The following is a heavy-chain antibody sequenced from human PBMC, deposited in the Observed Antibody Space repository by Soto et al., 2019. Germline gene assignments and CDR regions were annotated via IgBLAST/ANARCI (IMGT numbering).Heavy chain of an antibody. CDR3: TRAAIRGELLEY. CDR1: GFTVSSNY. J-gene: IGHJ4*02. Sequence: GGSLRLSCVTSGFTVSSNYMHWVRQAPGKGLEWVALIWHDGSNKGYADSVKGRFTISRDNSKNTLNLQMNSLRVEDTAVYYCTRAAIRGELLEYWGQGTQVTVSS. CDR2: IWHDGSNK. V-gene: IGHV3-33*08. D-gene: IGHD1-26*01.